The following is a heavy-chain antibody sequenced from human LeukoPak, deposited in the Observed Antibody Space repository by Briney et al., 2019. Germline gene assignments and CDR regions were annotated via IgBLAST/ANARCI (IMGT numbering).Heavy chain of an antibody. CDR1: GFTFSSYW. CDR2: IKQDGSEK. CDR3: AKGGDYAKRGAFDI. J-gene: IGHJ3*02. D-gene: IGHD3-16*01. V-gene: IGHV3-7*03. Sequence: PGGSLRLSCAASGFTFSSYWMSWVRQAPGKGLEWVANIKQDGSEKYYVDSVKGRFTISRDNSKNTLYLQMNSLRAEDTAVYYCAKGGDYAKRGAFDIWGQGTMVTVSS.